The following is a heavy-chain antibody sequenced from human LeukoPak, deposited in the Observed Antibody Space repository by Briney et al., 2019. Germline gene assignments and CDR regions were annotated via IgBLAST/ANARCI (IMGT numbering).Heavy chain of an antibody. D-gene: IGHD6-13*01. CDR2: IWYDGSNK. V-gene: IGHV3-33*01. J-gene: IGHJ4*02. Sequence: GGSLRLSCAASGFTFSYYGMHWVRQAPGKGLEWVAVIWYDGSNKYYADSVKGRFTISRDNAKNSLYLQMNSLRAEDTAVYYCARDGSSWPPPFDYWGQGTLVTVSS. CDR3: ARDGSSWPPPFDY. CDR1: GFTFSYYG.